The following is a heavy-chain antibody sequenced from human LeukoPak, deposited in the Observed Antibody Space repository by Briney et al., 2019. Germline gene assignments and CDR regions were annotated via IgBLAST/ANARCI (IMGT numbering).Heavy chain of an antibody. CDR1: GGSISSSSYY. V-gene: IGHV4-39*07. Sequence: SETLSLTCTVSGGSISSSSYYWGWIRQPPGKGLEWIGSIYYSGSTYYNPSLKSRVTISVDTSKNQFSLKLSSVTAADTAVYYCARVGDSSSWSGYYYYYYMDVWGKGTTVTVSS. CDR2: IYYSGST. D-gene: IGHD6-13*01. CDR3: ARVGDSSSWSGYYYYYYMDV. J-gene: IGHJ6*03.